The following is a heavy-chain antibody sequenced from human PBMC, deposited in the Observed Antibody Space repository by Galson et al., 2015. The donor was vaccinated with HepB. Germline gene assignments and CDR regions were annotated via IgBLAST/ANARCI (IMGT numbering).Heavy chain of an antibody. CDR1: GFTFSSYA. CDR3: ARGDKLGYCSGGSCSPAGYFDY. D-gene: IGHD2-15*01. V-gene: IGHV3-30*04. J-gene: IGHJ4*02. Sequence: SLRLSCAASGFTFSSYAMHWVRQAPGKGLEWVAVISYDGSNKYYADSVKGRFTISRDNSKNTLYLQMNSLRAEDTAVYYCARGDKLGYCSGGSCSPAGYFDYWGQGTLVTVSS. CDR2: ISYDGSNK.